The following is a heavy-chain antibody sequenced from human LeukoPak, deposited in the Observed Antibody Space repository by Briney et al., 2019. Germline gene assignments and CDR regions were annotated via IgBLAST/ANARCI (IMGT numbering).Heavy chain of an antibody. CDR3: ARDAELRYFDWLFPPRYFDL. J-gene: IGHJ2*01. CDR2: ISSSSSYI. CDR1: GFTFSSYS. V-gene: IGHV3-21*01. D-gene: IGHD3-9*01. Sequence: GGSLRLSCAASGFTFSSYSMNWVRPAPGKGLEWVSSISSSSSYIYYADSVKGRFTISRDNAKNSLYLQMNSLRAEETAVYYCARDAELRYFDWLFPPRYFDLWGRGTLVTVS.